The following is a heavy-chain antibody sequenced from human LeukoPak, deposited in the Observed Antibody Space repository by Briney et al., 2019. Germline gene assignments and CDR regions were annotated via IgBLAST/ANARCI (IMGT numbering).Heavy chain of an antibody. D-gene: IGHD6-13*01. Sequence: SETLSLTCTVSGGSISSYYWSWIRQPPGKGLEWIGYIYYSGSSNYNPSLKSRVTISVDTSKNQFSLKLSSVTAADTAVYYCAREGVSSSWFDYWGQGTLVTVSS. CDR1: GGSISSYY. CDR2: IYYSGSS. CDR3: AREGVSSSWFDY. V-gene: IGHV4-59*12. J-gene: IGHJ4*02.